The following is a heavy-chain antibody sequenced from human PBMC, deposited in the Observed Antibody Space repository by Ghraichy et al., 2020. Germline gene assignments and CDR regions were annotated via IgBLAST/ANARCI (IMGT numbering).Heavy chain of an antibody. D-gene: IGHD5-12*01. CDR2: IYYSGST. V-gene: IGHV4-59*01. J-gene: IGHJ2*01. Sequence: SETLSLTCTVSGGSISSYYWSWIRQPPGKGLEWIGYIYYSGSTNYNPSLKSRVTISVDTSKNQFSLKLSSVTAADTAVYYCAREETWNWYFDLWGRGTLVNVSS. CDR3: AREETWNWYFDL. CDR1: GGSISSYY.